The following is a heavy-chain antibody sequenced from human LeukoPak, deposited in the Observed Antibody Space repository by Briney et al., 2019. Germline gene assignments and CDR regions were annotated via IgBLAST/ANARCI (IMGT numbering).Heavy chain of an antibody. CDR2: ISSSGSTI. CDR1: GFTFSDYY. CDR3: ARSLSYYYDSSGYYYY. V-gene: IGHV3-11*01. Sequence: PGGSLRLSCAAFGFTFSDYYMSWIRQAPGKGLEWVSYISSSGSTIYYADSVKGRFTISRDNAKNSLYLQMNSLRAEDTAVYYCARSLSYYYDSSGYYYYWGQGTLVTVSS. J-gene: IGHJ4*02. D-gene: IGHD3-22*01.